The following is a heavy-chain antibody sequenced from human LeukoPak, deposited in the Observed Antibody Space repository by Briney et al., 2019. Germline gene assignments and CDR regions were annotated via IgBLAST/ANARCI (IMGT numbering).Heavy chain of an antibody. Sequence: GGSLRLSCAASGFTLSSYAMSWVRQAPGKGLEWVSSISSSSYIYYADSVKGRFTISRDNAKNSLYLQMNSLRAEDTAVYYCARPRGYSYGPSDYWGQGTLVTVSS. J-gene: IGHJ4*02. D-gene: IGHD5-18*01. CDR1: GFTLSSYA. V-gene: IGHV3-21*01. CDR3: ARPRGYSYGPSDY. CDR2: ISSSSYI.